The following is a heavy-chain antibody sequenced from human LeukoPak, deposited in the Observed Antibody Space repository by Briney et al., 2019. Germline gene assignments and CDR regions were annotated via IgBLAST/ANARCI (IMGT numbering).Heavy chain of an antibody. J-gene: IGHJ5*02. CDR3: AVGITILGVAASFDP. D-gene: IGHD3-3*01. CDR2: IDHRGTA. CDR1: GASYNAYY. V-gene: IGHV4-34*01. Sequence: SETLSLTCAVYGASYNAYYWSWIRQPPGKGLEWIGDIDHRGTATYNPSLKSRLTISADASKNQFSLKLNSVTDADTAVYYCAVGITILGVAASFDPWGQGNLVIVSS.